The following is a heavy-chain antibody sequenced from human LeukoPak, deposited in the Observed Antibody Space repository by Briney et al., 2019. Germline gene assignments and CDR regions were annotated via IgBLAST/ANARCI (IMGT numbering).Heavy chain of an antibody. V-gene: IGHV3-11*01. J-gene: IGHJ6*02. D-gene: IGHD3-9*01. CDR1: GFTFSDYC. Sequence: GGSLRLSCAASGFTFSDYCMSWIRQAPGKGLEWVSYISSSGSTIYYADSVKGRFTISRDNAKNSLYLQMNSLRAEDTAVYYCAREPHYDTKDYYYYYGMDVWGQGTTVTVSS. CDR3: AREPHYDTKDYYYYYGMDV. CDR2: ISSSGSTI.